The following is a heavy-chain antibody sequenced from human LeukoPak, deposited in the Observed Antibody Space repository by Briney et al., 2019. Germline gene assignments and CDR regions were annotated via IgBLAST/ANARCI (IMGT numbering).Heavy chain of an antibody. CDR2: IYYNGNT. Sequence: SETLSLTCTVSDVSISRYYWSWIRQPPGKGLEWIAYIYYNGNTNYNTSLKSRVTISLDASKDQFSLTLSSVTAADTAVYFCARAIYSFGKIDAFDIWGQGTMVTVSS. CDR1: DVSISRYY. D-gene: IGHD5-18*01. CDR3: ARAIYSFGKIDAFDI. J-gene: IGHJ3*02. V-gene: IGHV4-59*01.